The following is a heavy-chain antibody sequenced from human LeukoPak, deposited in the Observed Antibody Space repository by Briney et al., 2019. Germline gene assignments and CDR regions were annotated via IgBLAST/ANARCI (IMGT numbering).Heavy chain of an antibody. CDR1: GYTFTGYY. D-gene: IGHD2-2*01. CDR3: ARDGGCSSTSCYSWFDP. V-gene: IGHV1-2*02. Sequence: ASVKVSCKASGYTFTGYYMHWVRQAPGRGLEWMGWINPNSGGTNYAQKFQGRVTMTRDTSISTAYMELSRLRSDDTAVYYCARDGGCSSTSCYSWFDPWGQGTLVTVSS. CDR2: INPNSGGT. J-gene: IGHJ5*02.